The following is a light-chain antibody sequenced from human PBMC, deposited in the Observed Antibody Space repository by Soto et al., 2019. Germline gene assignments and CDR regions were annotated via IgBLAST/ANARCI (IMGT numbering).Light chain of an antibody. V-gene: IGLV2-23*02. CDR1: EVGSYNL. CDR2: EVT. J-gene: IGLJ3*02. Sequence: QSALTQPASVSGSPGQSITISCTGTEVGSYNLVSWYQQQPGKAPKLTLYEVTKRPSGVSDRFSGSKSGKTASLTISGLQAEDEADYYCCSYAPSRTWVFSGGTKLTVL. CDR3: CSYAPSRTWV.